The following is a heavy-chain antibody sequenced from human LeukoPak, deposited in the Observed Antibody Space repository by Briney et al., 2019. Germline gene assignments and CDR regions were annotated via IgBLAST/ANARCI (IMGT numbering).Heavy chain of an antibody. V-gene: IGHV7-4-1*02. Sequence: ASVKVSCKASGYTFTSYAMNWVRQAPGQGLEWMGWINTNTGNPTYAQGFTGRFVFSLDTSVSTAYLQISSLKAEDTAVYYCARNPYCSSTSCYPTWGQGTLVTVSS. D-gene: IGHD2-2*01. CDR3: ARNPYCSSTSCYPT. J-gene: IGHJ4*02. CDR1: GYTFTSYA. CDR2: INTNTGNP.